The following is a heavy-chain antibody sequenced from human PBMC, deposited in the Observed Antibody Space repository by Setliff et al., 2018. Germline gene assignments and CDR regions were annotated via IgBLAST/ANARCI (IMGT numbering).Heavy chain of an antibody. CDR2: IYPGDSDT. CDR1: GYKFNSHW. CDR3: ARVEEYCSGGTCYSFDY. V-gene: IGHV5-51*01. J-gene: IGHJ4*02. D-gene: IGHD2-15*01. Sequence: GESLKISCKGSGYKFNSHWIGWVRQMPGKGLEWMGIIYPGDSDTRYSPSFQGQVTMSADKSISTAYLQWSSLKASDTAMYYCARVEEYCSGGTCYSFDYWGQGTLVTVSS.